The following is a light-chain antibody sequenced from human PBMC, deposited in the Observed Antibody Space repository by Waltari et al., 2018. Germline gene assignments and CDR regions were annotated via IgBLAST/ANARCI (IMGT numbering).Light chain of an antibody. Sequence: QSVLTQPPSASGTPGQRVLISCSGSSSNIGAAPVDWYQQFQGKAPKLLIYRNDHRPSGVPDRCSGSKSGTSASLALSGLQSEDEADYYCAAWDKILSAYVFGTGTKVT. CDR1: SSNIGAAP. J-gene: IGLJ1*01. CDR3: AAWDKILSAYV. CDR2: RND. V-gene: IGLV1-44*01.